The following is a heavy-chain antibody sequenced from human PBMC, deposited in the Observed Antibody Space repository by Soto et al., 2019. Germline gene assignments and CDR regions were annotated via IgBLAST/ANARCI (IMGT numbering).Heavy chain of an antibody. CDR2: ISYDGSNK. Sequence: PGGSLRLSCAASGFTFSSYGMHWVRQAPGKGLEWVAVISYDGSNKYYADSVKGRFTISRDNSKNTLHLQMNSLRAEDTAVYYCAKDPSSVVTGDYWGQGTLVTVSS. CDR1: GFTFSSYG. V-gene: IGHV3-30*18. D-gene: IGHD2-15*01. J-gene: IGHJ4*02. CDR3: AKDPSSVVTGDY.